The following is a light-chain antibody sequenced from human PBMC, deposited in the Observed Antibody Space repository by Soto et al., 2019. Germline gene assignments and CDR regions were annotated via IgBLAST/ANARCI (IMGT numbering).Light chain of an antibody. Sequence: DIVMTQSPDSLAVSLGERATIDCKSSQSVLYSSNNKHHLAWYQLKPGQPPKLLIYWASTRESVVPDRFSGSGSWTDFTLTISSVQAEDVAVYYCHQYMSIPHTFGQGTKLEIK. V-gene: IGKV4-1*01. CDR1: QSVLYSSNNKHH. CDR2: WAS. CDR3: HQYMSIPHT. J-gene: IGKJ2*01.